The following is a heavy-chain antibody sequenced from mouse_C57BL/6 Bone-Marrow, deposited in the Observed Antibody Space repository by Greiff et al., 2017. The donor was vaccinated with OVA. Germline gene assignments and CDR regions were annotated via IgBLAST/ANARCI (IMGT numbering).Heavy chain of an antibody. J-gene: IGHJ3*01. CDR2: IYPSDSET. D-gene: IGHD2-2*01. V-gene: IGHV1-61*01. CDR3: ARRGTMVTGGFAY. CDR1: GYTFTSYW. Sequence: QVQLQQPGAELVRPGSSVKLSCKASGYTFTSYWMDWVKQRPGQGLEWIGNIYPSDSETHYNQKFKDKATLTVDKSSSTAYMQLSSLTSEDSAVYYCARRGTMVTGGFAYWGQGTLVTVSA.